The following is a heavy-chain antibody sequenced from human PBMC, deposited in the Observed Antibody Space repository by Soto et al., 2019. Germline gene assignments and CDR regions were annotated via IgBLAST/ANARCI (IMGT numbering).Heavy chain of an antibody. V-gene: IGHV1-8*01. CDR1: GYTFTSYD. D-gene: IGHD6-19*01. Sequence: QVQLMQSGAEVKKPGASVKVSCKASGYTFTSYDINWVRQATGQGLEWMGRMNPNSGNTGYAQKFRGRVTMNKNTSISKAYMELSSLRYEDKVVYYCPRERSSGWYVDYWGQGTLVTVSS. J-gene: IGHJ4*02. CDR2: MNPNSGNT. CDR3: PRERSSGWYVDY.